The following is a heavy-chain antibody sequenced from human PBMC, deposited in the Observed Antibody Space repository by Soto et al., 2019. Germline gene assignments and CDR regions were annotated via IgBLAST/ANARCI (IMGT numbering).Heavy chain of an antibody. Sequence: QVQLVESGGGVVQPGRSLRLSCAASGFTFSSYAMHWVRQAPGKGLAWVALISYDGSNKYYADSVKGRFTISRDNSKNTLYLQMNSLRAEDMAVYYCARDKRDLRFLEWSYYFDFWGQGTLVTVSS. V-gene: IGHV3-30-3*01. CDR3: ARDKRDLRFLEWSYYFDF. CDR2: ISYDGSNK. CDR1: GFTFSSYA. J-gene: IGHJ4*02. D-gene: IGHD3-3*01.